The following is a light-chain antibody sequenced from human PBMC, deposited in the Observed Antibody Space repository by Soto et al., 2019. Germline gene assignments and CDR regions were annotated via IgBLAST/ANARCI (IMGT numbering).Light chain of an antibody. Sequence: QSALTQPASVSGSPGXSITISCTGTSSDVGGYNYVSWYQQHPGKAPKLMIYDVSNRPSGVSNRFSGSKSGNTASLTISGLQAEDEADYYCSSYTSSSTYVVFGGGTKVTVL. CDR3: SSYTSSSTYVV. V-gene: IGLV2-14*01. J-gene: IGLJ2*01. CDR1: SSDVGGYNY. CDR2: DVS.